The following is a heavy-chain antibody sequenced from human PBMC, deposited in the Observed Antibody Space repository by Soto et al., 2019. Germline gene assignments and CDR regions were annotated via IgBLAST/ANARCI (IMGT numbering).Heavy chain of an antibody. V-gene: IGHV5-10-1*01. CDR2: IDPSDSYT. D-gene: IGHD6-13*01. J-gene: IGHJ6*02. Sequence: GESLKISCKGSGYSFTSYWISWVRQMPGKGLEWMGRIDPSDSYTNYSPSFQGHVTISADKSIGTAYLQWSSLKASDTAMYYCARHGSIAAAAYYYGMDVWGQGTTVTVSS. CDR1: GYSFTSYW. CDR3: ARHGSIAAAAYYYGMDV.